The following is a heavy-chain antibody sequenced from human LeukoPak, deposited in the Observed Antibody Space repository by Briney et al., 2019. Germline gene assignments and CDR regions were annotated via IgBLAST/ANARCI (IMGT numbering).Heavy chain of an antibody. CDR2: ISGSGGST. V-gene: IGHV3-23*01. CDR3: AKDYYDSSTGGFDY. CDR1: GFTFSSYS. J-gene: IGHJ4*02. D-gene: IGHD3-22*01. Sequence: GGSLRLSCAASGFTFSSYSMNWVRQAPGKGLEWVSAISGSGGSTYYADSVKGRFTISRDNSKNTLYLQMNSLRAEDTAVYYCAKDYYDSSTGGFDYWGQGTLVTVSS.